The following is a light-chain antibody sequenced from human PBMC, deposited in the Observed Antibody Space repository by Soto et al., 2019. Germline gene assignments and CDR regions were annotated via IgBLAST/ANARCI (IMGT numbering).Light chain of an antibody. Sequence: DIQMTQSPSSLSASVGDRVTITCQASQDITNYLNWYQQEPGKAPKLLIYEASSLETGVPSRFIGGGSGTHFTFTISSLQPEDFATYYCQHYSNLPLTFGGGTKVEVK. CDR2: EAS. J-gene: IGKJ4*01. CDR1: QDITNY. CDR3: QHYSNLPLT. V-gene: IGKV1-33*01.